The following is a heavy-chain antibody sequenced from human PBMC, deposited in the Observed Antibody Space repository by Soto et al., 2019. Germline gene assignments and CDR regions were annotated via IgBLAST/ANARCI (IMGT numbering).Heavy chain of an antibody. CDR3: ARASGTGVGTTSY. CDR1: GYTFTNYG. V-gene: IGHV1-18*01. Sequence: QVQLVQSGPEVKKPGASAKVSCQTSGYTFTNYGISWMRQVPGQGLEWMGWISAYNGETNYAQRVQGRVTMTTAISANTAYMKLGSLRSDDTAVYYGARASGTGVGTTSYWGQGTLVTISS. D-gene: IGHD1-26*01. CDR2: ISAYNGET. J-gene: IGHJ4*02.